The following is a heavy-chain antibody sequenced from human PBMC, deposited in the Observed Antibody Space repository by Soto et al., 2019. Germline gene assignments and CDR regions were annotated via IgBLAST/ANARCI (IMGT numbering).Heavy chain of an antibody. D-gene: IGHD4-17*01. J-gene: IGHJ3*02. CDR2: IYYSGST. CDR1: GGSISSGGYY. Sequence: NLSLTCTVSGGSISSGGYYWSWIRQHPGKGLEWIGYIYYSGSTYYNPSLKSRVTISVDTSKNQFSLKLSSVTAADTAVYYCARSMPDYPDAFDIWGQGTMVTVSS. CDR3: ARSMPDYPDAFDI. V-gene: IGHV4-31*03.